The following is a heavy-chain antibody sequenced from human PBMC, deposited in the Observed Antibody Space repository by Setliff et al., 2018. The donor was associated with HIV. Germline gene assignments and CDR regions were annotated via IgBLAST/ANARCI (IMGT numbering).Heavy chain of an antibody. CDR1: GGSIRSSSHH. CDR3: TRHAPSGELYYFDY. Sequence: SETLSLTCTVSGGSIRSSSHHWGWIRQSPGKGLQWIGSIYYSGSTHYNESLKRRVTISVDTSKNQSSLKLNSVTAADTALYYCTRHAPSGELYYFDYWGQGILVTSPQ. D-gene: IGHD3-10*01. V-gene: IGHV4-39*01. J-gene: IGHJ4*02. CDR2: IYYSGST.